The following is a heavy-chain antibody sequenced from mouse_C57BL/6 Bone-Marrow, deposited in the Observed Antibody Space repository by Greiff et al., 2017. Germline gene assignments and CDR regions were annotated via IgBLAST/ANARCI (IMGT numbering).Heavy chain of an antibody. CDR1: GFTFSSYT. CDR2: ISGGGGNT. CDR3: SRQGTTGIATKYFDV. D-gene: IGHD1-1*01. V-gene: IGHV5-9*01. J-gene: IGHJ1*03. Sequence: EVHLVESGGGLVKPGGSLKLSCAASGFTFSSYTMSWVRQTPGQRLQWVAAISGGGGNTYYTDSVKGRFTISRDNDKNILYLQMSSLRSEDTALYYGSRQGTTGIATKYFDVWGTGTTVTVSS.